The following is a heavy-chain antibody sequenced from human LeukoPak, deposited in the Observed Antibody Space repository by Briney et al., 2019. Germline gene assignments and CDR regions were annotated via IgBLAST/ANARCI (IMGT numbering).Heavy chain of an antibody. J-gene: IGHJ4*02. CDR1: GGSISNYY. CDR3: ASRSSIWSGYQDTLYYFDS. V-gene: IGHV4-59*01. Sequence: SETLSLTCTVSGGSISNYYWSWIRQPPGKGLEWIAYGDYSGSTRYDASLESRVTISVDTSKNQFSLKLSSVTAADTAVYYCASRSSIWSGYQDTLYYFDSWGQGTLVTLSS. D-gene: IGHD3-3*01. CDR2: GDYSGST.